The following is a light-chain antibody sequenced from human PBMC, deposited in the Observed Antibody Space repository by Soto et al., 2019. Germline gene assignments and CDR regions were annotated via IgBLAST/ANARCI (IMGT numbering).Light chain of an antibody. J-gene: IGLJ1*01. CDR2: EVS. Sequence: QSALTQPASVSGSPGQSITISCTGTSSDVGAYKYVSWYQQHPGKAPKVMIYEVSNRPSGVSNRFSGSKSGNTAPLTTSGLQAEDEADYFCSSYSSSSTLFVFGTGTKVTVL. CDR3: SSYSSSSTLFV. V-gene: IGLV2-14*01. CDR1: SSDVGAYKY.